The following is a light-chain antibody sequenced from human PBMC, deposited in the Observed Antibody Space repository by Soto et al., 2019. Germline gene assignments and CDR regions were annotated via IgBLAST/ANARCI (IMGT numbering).Light chain of an antibody. CDR1: QSVSSF. V-gene: IGKV3-11*01. CDR3: QHRSNWLGT. Sequence: EIVLTQSPATLSLSPGERATLSCRASQSVSSFLAWYQQKSGQTPRLLIYDASNRATGIPARFSGSGSGTDFTLTISSLEPEYFAVYYGQHRSNWLGTFGPGTKVDIK. CDR2: DAS. J-gene: IGKJ3*01.